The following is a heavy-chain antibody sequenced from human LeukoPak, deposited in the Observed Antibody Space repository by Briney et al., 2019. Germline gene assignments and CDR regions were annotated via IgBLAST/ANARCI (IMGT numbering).Heavy chain of an antibody. D-gene: IGHD1-1*01. CDR1: GFTLNSYA. Sequence: PGGSLRLSCAASGFTLNSYAMSWVRQAPGKGLEWVSAISGSSSSTHYADSVKGRLTISRDISKSTVYLQINSLRAEDTAVYFCAKRNGFSSGYFDSWGQGTLVTVSS. CDR3: AKRNGFSSGYFDS. CDR2: ISGSSSST. V-gene: IGHV3-23*01. J-gene: IGHJ4*02.